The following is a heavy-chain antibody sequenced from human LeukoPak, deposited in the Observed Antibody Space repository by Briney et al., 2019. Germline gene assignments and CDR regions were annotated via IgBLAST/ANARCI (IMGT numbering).Heavy chain of an antibody. J-gene: IGHJ4*02. CDR2: INPSGGST. D-gene: IGHD3-10*01. Sequence: GASVKVSCKASGYSFTSYCIHWVRQAPGQGLEWMGIINPSGGSTSYAPKFQGRVAMTRDTSTSTVYMELSSLRSEDTAVYYCARDIYTSGSLGYWGQGTLVTVSS. CDR1: GYSFTSYC. V-gene: IGHV1-46*01. CDR3: ARDIYTSGSLGY.